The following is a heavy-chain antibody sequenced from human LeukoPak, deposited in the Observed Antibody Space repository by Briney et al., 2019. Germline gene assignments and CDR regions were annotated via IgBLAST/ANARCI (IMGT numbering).Heavy chain of an antibody. Sequence: GGSLRLSCAASGFTFDDCAMHWVRQTPGKGLEWVSGISWNSINVGYADSVKGRFTISRDNAKNSLYLQMNSLRAEDTAVYYCARDPLPDYYYGMDVWGQGTTVTVSS. CDR3: ARDPLPDYYYGMDV. CDR2: ISWNSINV. V-gene: IGHV3-9*01. CDR1: GFTFDDCA. D-gene: IGHD5/OR15-5a*01. J-gene: IGHJ6*02.